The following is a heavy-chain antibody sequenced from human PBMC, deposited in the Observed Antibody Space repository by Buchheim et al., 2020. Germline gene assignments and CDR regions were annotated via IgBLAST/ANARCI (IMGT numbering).Heavy chain of an antibody. CDR1: GGSISSGGYY. CDR3: ARAVYDFWSGYLGWFDP. Sequence: QVQLKESGPGLVKPSQTLSLTCTVSGGSISSGGYYWNWIRQHPGKGLEWIGYIYYSGSTYYNPSLKSRVTISVDTSKNQFSLKLSSVTAADTAVYYCARAVYDFWSGYLGWFDPWGQGTL. J-gene: IGHJ5*02. CDR2: IYYSGST. D-gene: IGHD3-3*01. V-gene: IGHV4-31*03.